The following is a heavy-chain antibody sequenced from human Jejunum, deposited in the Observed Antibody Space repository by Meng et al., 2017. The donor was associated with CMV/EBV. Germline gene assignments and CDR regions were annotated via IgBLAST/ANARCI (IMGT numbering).Heavy chain of an antibody. D-gene: IGHD2-2*01. Sequence: QVQRQEPGPGLVKPSEPLSLTCTVSSGSISSYYWSWIRQPAGKGLEWIGRIYTSGSTDFNPSLKSRVTMSLDTSKNQFSLKVTSVTAADAAVYYCAREKADCSSFGCSGGYYLDYWGQGTLVTVSS. CDR2: IYTSGST. V-gene: IGHV4-4*07. CDR3: AREKADCSSFGCSGGYYLDY. CDR1: SGSISSYY. J-gene: IGHJ4*02.